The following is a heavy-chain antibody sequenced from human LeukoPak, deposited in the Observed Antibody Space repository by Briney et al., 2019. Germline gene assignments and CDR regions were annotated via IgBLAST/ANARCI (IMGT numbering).Heavy chain of an antibody. CDR3: ARDRGPPNLRVDAFDI. J-gene: IGHJ3*02. Sequence: PGGSLRLSCAASGFTFSSYEMNWVRQAPGKGLEGVSYISSSGSTIYYADAVKGRFTISRDNAKNSLYLQMNSLRAEDTAVYYCARDRGPPNLRVDAFDIWGQGTMVTVSS. CDR2: ISSSGSTI. CDR1: GFTFSSYE. V-gene: IGHV3-48*03. D-gene: IGHD3-10*01.